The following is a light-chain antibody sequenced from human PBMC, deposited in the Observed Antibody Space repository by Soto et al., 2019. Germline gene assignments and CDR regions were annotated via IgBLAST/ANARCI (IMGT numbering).Light chain of an antibody. CDR1: QSISDS. J-gene: IGKJ5*01. CDR2: GAS. Sequence: DIQMTQSPSTLSASVGDRVTITCRASQSISDSLAWYQQKPGKAPKLLIYGASTLQSGVPSRFRGSESGAVFTLTISSLQPEDFATYYCQQLHSYPITFGQGTRLEIK. CDR3: QQLHSYPIT. V-gene: IGKV1-9*01.